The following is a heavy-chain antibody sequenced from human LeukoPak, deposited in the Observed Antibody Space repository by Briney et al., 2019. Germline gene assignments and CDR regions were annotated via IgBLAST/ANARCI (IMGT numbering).Heavy chain of an antibody. J-gene: IGHJ5*01. V-gene: IGHV3-23*01. CDR1: GFTFSNYA. Sequence: GGSLRLSCAASGFTFSNYAMSWVRQAPGKGPEWVSSIGGTGGDTYYADSVKGRFTISRDNSKNTLHLQMNSLRAGDTAVYYCAKDAISYNRRWDWFDSWGQGTLVTVSS. CDR2: IGGTGGDT. CDR3: AKDAISYNRRWDWFDS. D-gene: IGHD3-10*01.